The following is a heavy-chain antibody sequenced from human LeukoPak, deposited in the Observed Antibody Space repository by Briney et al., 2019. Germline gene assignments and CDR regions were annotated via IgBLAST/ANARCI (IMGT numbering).Heavy chain of an antibody. CDR2: IIPIFGTA. V-gene: IGHV1-69*05. Sequence: ASVKVSCKASGGTFSSYAISWVRQAPGQGLEWMGGIIPIFGTANYAQKFQGRVTITTDESTSTAYMELSSLRSEDTAVYYCTRDRRAVLRFLEWLGLDIWGQGTMVTVSS. CDR3: TRDRRAVLRFLEWLGLDI. J-gene: IGHJ3*02. CDR1: GGTFSSYA. D-gene: IGHD3-3*01.